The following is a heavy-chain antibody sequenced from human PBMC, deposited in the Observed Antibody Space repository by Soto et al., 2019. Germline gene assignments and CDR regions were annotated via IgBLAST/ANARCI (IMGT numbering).Heavy chain of an antibody. D-gene: IGHD6-19*01. CDR2: IYYSGST. CDR3: ARLSGPRYYYYGMDV. J-gene: IGHJ6*02. V-gene: IGHV4-59*01. CDR1: GGSISSYY. Sequence: PSETLSLTCTVSGGSISSYYWSWIRQPPGKGLEWIGYIYYSGSTNYNPSLKSRVTISVDTSKNQFSLKLSSVTAADTAVYYCARLSGPRYYYYGMDVWGQGTTVTVSS.